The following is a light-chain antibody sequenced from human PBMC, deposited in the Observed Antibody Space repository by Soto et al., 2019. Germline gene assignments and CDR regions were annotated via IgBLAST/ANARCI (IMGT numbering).Light chain of an antibody. CDR2: EVS. CDR1: SSDVGGYNF. J-gene: IGLJ2*01. CDR3: SSYAGSNLVV. Sequence: QSALTQPPSASGSPGQSVTISCTGTSSDVGGYNFVSWYQQHSGKAPKLMIYEVSERPSGVPDRFSGSKSGNTASLTVTGLQAEDEADYYCSSYAGSNLVVFGGGTKLTVL. V-gene: IGLV2-8*01.